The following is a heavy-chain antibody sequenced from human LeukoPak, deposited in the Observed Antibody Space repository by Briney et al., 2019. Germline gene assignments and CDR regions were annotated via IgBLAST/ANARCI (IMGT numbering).Heavy chain of an antibody. J-gene: IGHJ4*02. D-gene: IGHD6-25*01. CDR3: ARGGDGSVQFDY. CDR1: GGTFSSYA. Sequence: AAPVKVSCKASGGTFSSYAISWVRQAPGQGLEWMGRIIPIFGTANCAQKFQGRVTITTDESTSTAYMELSSLRSEDTAVYYCARGGDGSVQFDYWGQGTLVTVSS. V-gene: IGHV1-69*05. CDR2: IIPIFGTA.